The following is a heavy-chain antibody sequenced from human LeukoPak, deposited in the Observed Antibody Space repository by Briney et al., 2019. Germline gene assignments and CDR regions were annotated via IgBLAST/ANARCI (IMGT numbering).Heavy chain of an antibody. D-gene: IGHD2-15*01. Sequence: PSETLSLTRTVSDGSISTSSYYWGCIREPPGKGLEWIGSIYYSGSTYYNPSLKSRVTISVDTSKNYFSLRLSSVTAADTAVYYCARLSDCSGGSCLLDYWGQGTLVTVSS. CDR2: IYYSGST. V-gene: IGHV4-39*02. J-gene: IGHJ4*02. CDR3: ARLSDCSGGSCLLDY. CDR1: DGSISTSSYY.